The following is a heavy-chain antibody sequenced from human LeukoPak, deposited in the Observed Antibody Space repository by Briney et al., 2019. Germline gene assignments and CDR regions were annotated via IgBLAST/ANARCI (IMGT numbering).Heavy chain of an antibody. Sequence: SETLSLTCTVSGGSISNNYWSWFRQPPGKGLEWIGYIYYSGSTNYNPSLKSRVAISVDTSKSQFSLKLSSVTAADTAVYYCASHKGFWGQGTLVTVSS. J-gene: IGHJ4*02. V-gene: IGHV4-59*01. CDR2: IYYSGST. CDR1: GGSISNNY. CDR3: ASHKGF.